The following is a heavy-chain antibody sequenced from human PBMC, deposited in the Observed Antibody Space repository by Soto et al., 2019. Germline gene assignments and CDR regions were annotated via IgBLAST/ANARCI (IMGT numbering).Heavy chain of an antibody. CDR3: ARDYGDYLSFNYFDY. CDR2: INHSGST. V-gene: IGHV4-34*01. D-gene: IGHD4-17*01. J-gene: IGHJ4*02. Sequence: SETLSLTCAVYGGSFSGYYWSWIRQPPGKGLEWIGEINHSGSTNYNPSLKSRVTISVDTSKNQFSLKLSSVTAADTAVYYCARDYGDYLSFNYFDYWGQGTLVTVSS. CDR1: GGSFSGYY.